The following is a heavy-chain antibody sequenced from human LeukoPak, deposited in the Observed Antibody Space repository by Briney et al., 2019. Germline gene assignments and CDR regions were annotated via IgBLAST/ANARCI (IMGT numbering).Heavy chain of an antibody. CDR1: GGSISGHY. CDR2: IYYSGST. J-gene: IGHJ2*01. Sequence: SEILSLTCTVSGGSISGHYWSWIRQPPGKGLEWIGYIYYSGSTNYNPSLKSRTTISLDTSKSQFSLKLNSVTAADTAVYYCARDGDYDWCFDLWGRGTLVTVSS. CDR3: ARDGDYDWCFDL. D-gene: IGHD4-17*01. V-gene: IGHV4-59*11.